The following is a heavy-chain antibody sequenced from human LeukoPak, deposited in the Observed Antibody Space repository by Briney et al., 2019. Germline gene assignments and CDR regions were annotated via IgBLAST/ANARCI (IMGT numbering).Heavy chain of an antibody. CDR2: IVTMFGIA. Sequence: SVKVSCTASGGTFITYGINWVRQAPGQGLEWMGGIVTMFGIAKYAQKIEGRVSITTDESSTTAYMELSSLRSEDTAFYYCATTSVRDGFNYFDYWGQGTLVPVSS. D-gene: IGHD5-24*01. V-gene: IGHV1-69*05. CDR1: GGTFITYG. J-gene: IGHJ4*02. CDR3: ATTSVRDGFNYFDY.